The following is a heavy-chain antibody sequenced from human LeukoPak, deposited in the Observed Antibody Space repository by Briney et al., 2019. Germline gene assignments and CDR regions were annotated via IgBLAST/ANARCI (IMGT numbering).Heavy chain of an antibody. CDR3: ARRYGDYALDP. D-gene: IGHD4-17*01. CDR2: INPSGGST. V-gene: IGHV1-46*01. CDR1: GYSFSSYY. J-gene: IGHJ5*02. Sequence: ASVKVSCKASGYSFSSYYMHWVRQAPGQGLEWMGIINPSGGSTSYAQKFQGRVTMTRNTSTSTVYMDLSSLRSEDTAVYYCARRYGDYALDPWGQGTLVTVSS.